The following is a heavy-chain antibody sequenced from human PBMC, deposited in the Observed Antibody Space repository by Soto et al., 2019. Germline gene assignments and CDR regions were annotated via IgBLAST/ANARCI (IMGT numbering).Heavy chain of an antibody. Sequence: QVQLVQSGAEVKKPGASVKVSCKASGYTFTSSGISWVRQAPGPGLEWMGWISAHNGNKKYAQKLQGRGTMTTDTATSTAQMERKSLRSDDTAVYYGAREPNYVDYWGQGTLVTVSS. CDR2: ISAHNGNK. J-gene: IGHJ4*02. CDR1: GYTFTSSG. CDR3: AREPNYVDY. V-gene: IGHV1-18*01.